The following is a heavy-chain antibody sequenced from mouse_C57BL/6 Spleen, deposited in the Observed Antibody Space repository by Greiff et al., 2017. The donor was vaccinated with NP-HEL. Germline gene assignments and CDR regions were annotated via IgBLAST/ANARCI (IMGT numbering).Heavy chain of an antibody. Sequence: QVQLKQSGAELARPGASVKLSCKASGYTFTSYGISWVKQRPGQGLEWIGEIYPRSGNTYYNEKFKGKATLTADKSSSTAYMELRSLTSEDSAVYFCARGGLAYAMDYWGLGTSVTVSS. CDR1: GYTFTSYG. V-gene: IGHV1-81*01. CDR2: IYPRSGNT. CDR3: ARGGLAYAMDY. D-gene: IGHD3-3*01. J-gene: IGHJ4*01.